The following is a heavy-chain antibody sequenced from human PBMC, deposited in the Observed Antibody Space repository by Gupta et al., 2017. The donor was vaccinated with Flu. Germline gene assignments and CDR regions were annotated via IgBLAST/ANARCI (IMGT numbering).Heavy chain of an antibody. CDR2: IRGSGGST. Sequence: EVQLLESGGGLLQPGGSLRLSCAASGFTFSSSSMSWVRQAPGKGLEWVSAIRGSGGSTYYADSGKGRFTISRDNSKNTLYLQINSLRAEDTAVYYCAKGGWYEDYFDYWGQGTLVTVSS. V-gene: IGHV3-23*01. D-gene: IGHD6-19*01. J-gene: IGHJ4*02. CDR1: GFTFSSSS. CDR3: AKGGWYEDYFDY.